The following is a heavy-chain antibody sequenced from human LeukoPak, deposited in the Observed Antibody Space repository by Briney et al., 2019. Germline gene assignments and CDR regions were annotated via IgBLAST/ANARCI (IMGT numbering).Heavy chain of an antibody. V-gene: IGHV5-51*01. J-gene: IGHJ3*02. CDR3: ARLDPRNNYDSSGDAFDI. CDR2: IYPGDSDT. CDR1: GYSFTSHW. Sequence: GESLKISCKGSGYSFTSHWIGWVRQMPGKGLEWMGIIYPGDSDTRYSPSFQGQVTISADKSISTAYLQWSSLKASDTAMYYCARLDPRNNYDSSGDAFDIWGQGTMVTVSS. D-gene: IGHD3-22*01.